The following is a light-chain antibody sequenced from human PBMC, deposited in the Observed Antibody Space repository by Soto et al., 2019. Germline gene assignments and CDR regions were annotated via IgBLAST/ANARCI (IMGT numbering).Light chain of an antibody. CDR1: QILLHSDGKTY. Sequence: DIVMTQTPVALSVTPGQPASIACKGIQILLHSDGKTYVDWYLQKPGQPAQLVIYEVSNRFSGVPDRFSGSGSGTDFTLKISREEAEDVGVHYCMQSIQLLTFGGGTKVEIK. J-gene: IGKJ4*01. CDR3: MQSIQLLT. CDR2: EVS. V-gene: IGKV2D-29*01.